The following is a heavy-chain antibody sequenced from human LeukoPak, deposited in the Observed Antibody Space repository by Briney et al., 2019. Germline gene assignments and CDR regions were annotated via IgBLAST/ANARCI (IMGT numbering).Heavy chain of an antibody. J-gene: IGHJ4*02. Sequence: PGGSLRLSCAASGFTFSSYSMNWVRQAPGKGLEWVSVIYSGGSTYYADSVKGRFTISRDNSKNTLYLQMNSLRAEDTAVYYCARGRSSSWYDYWGQGTLVTVSS. CDR2: IYSGGST. CDR3: ARGRSSSWYDY. D-gene: IGHD6-13*01. CDR1: GFTFSSYS. V-gene: IGHV3-53*01.